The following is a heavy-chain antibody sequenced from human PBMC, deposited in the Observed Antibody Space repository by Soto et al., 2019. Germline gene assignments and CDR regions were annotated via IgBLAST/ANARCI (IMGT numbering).Heavy chain of an antibody. V-gene: IGHV3-33*01. CDR1: GFTFSSYG. J-gene: IGHJ4*02. CDR2: IWYDGSKK. Sequence: GGSLRLPLAASGFTFSSYGMHWARQAPGKGLEWVAVIWYDGSKKYYGDSVKGRFTISRDNSQNTMYLQMNSLRSDDTAVYYCARPLEHQLFLFDSWGQGTLVTVSS. D-gene: IGHD6-13*01. CDR3: ARPLEHQLFLFDS.